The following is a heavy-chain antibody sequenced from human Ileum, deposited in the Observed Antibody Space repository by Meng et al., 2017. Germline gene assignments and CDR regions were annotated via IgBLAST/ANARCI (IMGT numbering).Heavy chain of an antibody. CDR3: AGGAGRGGVVGGCFDY. V-gene: IGHV4-34*01. CDR2: IHQSGST. CDR1: GVSFRGYY. J-gene: IGHJ4*02. D-gene: IGHD3-16*01. Sequence: QVQLQQWGAGLLKPSETLSLTCAVYGVSFRGYYGPWTRQPPGKGLEWIGEIHQSGSTNYHPSLKSRFNISADMSKNNFSLKLSSGTAADAAVYYGAGGAGRGGVVGGCFDYWGQGTLVTVSS.